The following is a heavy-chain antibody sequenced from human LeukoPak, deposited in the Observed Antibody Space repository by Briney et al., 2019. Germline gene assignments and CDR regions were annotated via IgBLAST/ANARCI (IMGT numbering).Heavy chain of an antibody. D-gene: IGHD1-1*01. J-gene: IGHJ4*02. V-gene: IGHV4-30-2*01. Sequence: SETLSLTCAVSGGSISSGGYSRSWIRQPPGKGLEWIGYIYHSGSTYYNPSLKSRVTISVDRSKNQFSLKLSSVTAADTAVYYCARVVWNDDLEEYYFDYWGQGTLVTVSS. CDR2: IYHSGST. CDR1: GGSISSGGYS. CDR3: ARVVWNDDLEEYYFDY.